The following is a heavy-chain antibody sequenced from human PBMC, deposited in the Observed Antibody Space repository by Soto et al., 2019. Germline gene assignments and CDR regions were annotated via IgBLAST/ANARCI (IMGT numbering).Heavy chain of an antibody. V-gene: IGHV3-30*18. CDR3: AKDPSFEGSSDY. Sequence: QVQLVESGGGVVQPGRSLRLSCAASGFTFSSYGMHWVRQAPGKGLEWVAVISYDGSNKYYADSVKGRFTISRDNSKNTLYLQMNSLRAEDTAVYYCAKDPSFEGSSDYWGQGTLVTVSS. D-gene: IGHD3-16*01. CDR1: GFTFSSYG. J-gene: IGHJ4*02. CDR2: ISYDGSNK.